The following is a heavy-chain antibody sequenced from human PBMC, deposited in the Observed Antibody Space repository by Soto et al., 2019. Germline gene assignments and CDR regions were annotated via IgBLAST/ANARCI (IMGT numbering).Heavy chain of an antibody. J-gene: IGHJ6*03. V-gene: IGHV4-59*01. CDR3: ARGLRYCSSTSCYAPDYYYYYMDV. CDR1: GGSISSYY. Sequence: SETLSLTCTVSGGSISSYYWSWIRQPPGKGLEWIGYIYYSGSTNYNPSLKSRVTISVDTSKNQFSLKLSSVTAADTAVYYCARGLRYCSSTSCYAPDYYYYYMDVWGKGTTVTVCS. CDR2: IYYSGST. D-gene: IGHD2-2*01.